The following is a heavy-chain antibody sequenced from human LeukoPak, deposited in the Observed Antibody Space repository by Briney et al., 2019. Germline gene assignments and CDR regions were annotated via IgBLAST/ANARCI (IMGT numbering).Heavy chain of an antibody. J-gene: IGHJ4*02. V-gene: IGHV4-59*01. CDR3: ARSRAYDYHFDN. CDR2: IFYSGST. Sequence: SETLSLTCTVSGVSISSYYWSWIRRSPGKGXXXXGYIFYSGSTNYNPSLKSRVTISVDTSKNQFSLKLTSVTAADTAVYYCARSRAYDYHFDNWGQGTLVTVSS. D-gene: IGHD5-12*01. CDR1: GVSISSYY.